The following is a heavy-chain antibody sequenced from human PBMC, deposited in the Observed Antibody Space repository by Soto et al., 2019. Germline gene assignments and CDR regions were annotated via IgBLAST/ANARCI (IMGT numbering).Heavy chain of an antibody. CDR3: ARDGLPTVTRFYYYYGMDV. D-gene: IGHD4-17*01. Sequence: PGGSLRLSCAASGFTFSSYGMHWVRQAPGKGLEWVAVIWYDGSNKYYADSVKGRFTISRDNSKNTLYLQMNSLRAEDTAVYYCARDGLPTVTRFYYYYGMDVWGQGTTVTVSS. CDR2: IWYDGSNK. V-gene: IGHV3-33*01. J-gene: IGHJ6*02. CDR1: GFTFSSYG.